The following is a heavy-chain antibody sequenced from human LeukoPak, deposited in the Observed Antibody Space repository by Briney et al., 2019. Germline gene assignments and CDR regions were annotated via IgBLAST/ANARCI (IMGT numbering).Heavy chain of an antibody. CDR3: AKDHYYYGSGSSKTAFDY. CDR1: GFTFSSYA. CDR2: ISRSGGST. Sequence: GGSLRLSCAASGFTFSSYAMSWVRQAPGKGLEWVSAISRSGGSTYYADSVKGRFTISRDNSKNTLYLQMNSLRAEDTAVYYCAKDHYYYGSGSSKTAFDYWGQGTLVTVSS. D-gene: IGHD3-10*01. V-gene: IGHV3-23*01. J-gene: IGHJ4*02.